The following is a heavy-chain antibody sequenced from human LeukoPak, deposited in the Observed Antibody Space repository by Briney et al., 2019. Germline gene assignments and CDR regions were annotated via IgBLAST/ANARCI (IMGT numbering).Heavy chain of an antibody. J-gene: IGHJ4*02. D-gene: IGHD3-22*01. CDR3: ASTQGDDSSGYYGY. Sequence: SETLSLTCTVSGGSISRSSYYWGWIRQPPGKGLEWIGSIYYSGSTYYNPSLKSRVTISVDTSKNQFSLKLSSVTAADTAVYYCASTQGDDSSGYYGYWGQGTLVTVSS. CDR2: IYYSGST. V-gene: IGHV4-39*01. CDR1: GGSISRSSYY.